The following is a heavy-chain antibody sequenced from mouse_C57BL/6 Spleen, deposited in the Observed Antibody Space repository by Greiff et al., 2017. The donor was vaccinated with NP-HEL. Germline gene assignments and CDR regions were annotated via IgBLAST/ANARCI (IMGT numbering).Heavy chain of an antibody. CDR1: GFTFNSSY. Sequence: QVQLQQSVAELVKPGASVQLSCKASGFTFNSSYIPWVKQRPGQGLEWLGGIYPCNGNTPYTQKFHGQATLTADTSSSTAYMQLSSLTSADSAIDYCARESACAMDYWGQGTSVTASS. V-gene: IGHV1-66*01. CDR2: IYPCNGNT. CDR3: ARESACAMDY. J-gene: IGHJ4*01. D-gene: IGHD6-1*01.